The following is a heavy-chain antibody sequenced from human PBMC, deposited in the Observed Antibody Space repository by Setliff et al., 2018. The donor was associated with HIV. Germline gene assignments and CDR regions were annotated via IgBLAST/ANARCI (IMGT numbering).Heavy chain of an antibody. CDR3: ARDEERRGPPGI. Sequence: GASVKVSCKASGYTFTSYDINWVRQAPGQGLEWMGGVNPNSGGTTYAQKFQGRVTMTRDTSISTAYMEVSRLRSDDTAVYYCARDEERRGPPGIWGQGTMVTVSS. J-gene: IGHJ3*02. D-gene: IGHD1-26*01. CDR1: GYTFTSYD. V-gene: IGHV1-2*02. CDR2: VNPNSGGT.